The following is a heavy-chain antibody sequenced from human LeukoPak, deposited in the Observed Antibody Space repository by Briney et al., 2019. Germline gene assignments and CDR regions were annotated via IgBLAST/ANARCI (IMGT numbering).Heavy chain of an antibody. CDR1: GFTFTNHW. V-gene: IGHV3-74*01. Sequence: GGSLRLSCAASGFTFTNHWMHWVRQAPGKGLVWVSRINSDGSSTSFADSVKGRFTISRDNAKNTLYLQMNSLRAEDTAIYYCARAISHSNYGVDVWGQGTTATVSS. J-gene: IGHJ6*02. CDR3: ARAISHSNYGVDV. CDR2: INSDGSST. D-gene: IGHD6-13*01.